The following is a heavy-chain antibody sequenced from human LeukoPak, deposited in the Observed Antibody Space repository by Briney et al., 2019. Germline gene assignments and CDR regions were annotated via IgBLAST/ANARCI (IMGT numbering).Heavy chain of an antibody. CDR3: AKSRRGYSYGSYYYYYMDV. Sequence: GGSLRLSCAASGFTFSSYGMHWVRQAPGKGLEWVAVISYDGSNKYYADSVKGRFTISRDNSKDTLYLQMNSLRAEDTAVYYCAKSRRGYSYGSYYYYYMDVWGKGTTVTVSS. J-gene: IGHJ6*03. CDR2: ISYDGSNK. V-gene: IGHV3-30*18. D-gene: IGHD5-18*01. CDR1: GFTFSSYG.